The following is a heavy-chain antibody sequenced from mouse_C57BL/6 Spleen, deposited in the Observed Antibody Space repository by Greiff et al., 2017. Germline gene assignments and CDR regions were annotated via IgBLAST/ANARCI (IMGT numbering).Heavy chain of an antibody. Sequence: EVQLQQSGPELVKPGASVKISCKASGYTFTDYYMNWVKQSHGKSLEWIGDINPNNGGTSYNQKFKGKATLTVDKSSSTAYMELRSLTSEDSAVYYCARHEYDQFPYYAMDYWGQGTSVTVSS. D-gene: IGHD2-14*01. CDR1: GYTFTDYY. V-gene: IGHV1-26*01. J-gene: IGHJ4*01. CDR3: ARHEYDQFPYYAMDY. CDR2: INPNNGGT.